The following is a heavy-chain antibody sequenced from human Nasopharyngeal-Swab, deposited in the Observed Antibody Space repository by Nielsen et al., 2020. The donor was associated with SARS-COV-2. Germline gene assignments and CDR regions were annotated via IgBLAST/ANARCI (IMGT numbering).Heavy chain of an antibody. CDR1: GFTFSSYA. V-gene: IGHV3-23*01. CDR2: ISGRGATI. D-gene: IGHD4-17*01. CDR3: ATARLMTTVQY. Sequence: GESLKISCAASGFTFSSYAMTWVRQAPGKGLVWVSTISGRGATIYYADSVKGRFTVSRDNSKNTVSLQMSSLRAEDTAVYYCATARLMTTVQYWGQGTLVTVSS. J-gene: IGHJ4*02.